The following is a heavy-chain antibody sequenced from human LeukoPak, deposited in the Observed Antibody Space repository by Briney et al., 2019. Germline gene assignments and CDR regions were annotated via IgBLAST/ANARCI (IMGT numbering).Heavy chain of an antibody. Sequence: GASVKVSCKASGYTFTDYYIHWVRQAPGQGLEWMGWIDPDSGGTNFAQKFQGRVTMTTDTSITTAYVELNRLRSDDTAVYYCANWAATIPNFNYWGQGTLVTVSS. CDR2: IDPDSGGT. CDR3: ANWAATIPNFNY. D-gene: IGHD5-12*01. J-gene: IGHJ4*02. CDR1: GYTFTDYY. V-gene: IGHV1-2*02.